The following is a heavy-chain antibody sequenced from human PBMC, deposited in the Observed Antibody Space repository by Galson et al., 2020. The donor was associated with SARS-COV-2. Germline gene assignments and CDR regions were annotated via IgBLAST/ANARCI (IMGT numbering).Heavy chain of an antibody. Sequence: GESLKISCAASGFPFSSYAMSWVRQAPGKGLAWVSGISGSGGTTYYADSVKGRFTISRDDSKNTLYMQMNSLRVEDTAVYYCAKVISDWYGPCDYGGQGTLGTVSP. D-gene: IGHD3-9*01. V-gene: IGHV3-23*01. CDR2: ISGSGGTT. CDR1: GFPFSSYA. CDR3: AKVISDWYGPCDY. J-gene: IGHJ4*02.